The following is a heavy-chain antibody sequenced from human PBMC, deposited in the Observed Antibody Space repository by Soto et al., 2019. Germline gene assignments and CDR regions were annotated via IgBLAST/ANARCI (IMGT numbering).Heavy chain of an antibody. D-gene: IGHD5-18*01. Sequence: SVKVSCKASGGTFSSYAISWVRQAPGQGLEWMGGIIPIFGTANYAQKFQGRVTITADESTSTAYMELSSLRSEDTAVYYCARGSGYSYGFLGYYYGMDVWGQGTTVTVSS. CDR2: IIPIFGTA. CDR1: GGTFSSYA. CDR3: ARGSGYSYGFLGYYYGMDV. J-gene: IGHJ6*02. V-gene: IGHV1-69*13.